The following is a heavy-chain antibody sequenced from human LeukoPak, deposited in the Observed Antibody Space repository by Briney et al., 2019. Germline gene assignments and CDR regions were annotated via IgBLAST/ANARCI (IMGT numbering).Heavy chain of an antibody. D-gene: IGHD3-3*01. CDR3: ARRMSGRHHMDF. Sequence: PSETLSLTCAVYGGSFSGYYWSWIRQPPGKGLEWIGEINHSGSTNYNPSLKSRVTISVDTSKNQFSLKLSSVTAADTAVYYCARRMSGRHHMDFWGKGTTVTVSS. CDR1: GGSFSGYY. CDR2: INHSGST. J-gene: IGHJ6*03. V-gene: IGHV4-34*01.